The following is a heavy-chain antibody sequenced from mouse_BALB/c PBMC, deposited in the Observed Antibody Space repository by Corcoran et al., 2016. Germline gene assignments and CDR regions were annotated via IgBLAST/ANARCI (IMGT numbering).Heavy chain of an antibody. CDR2: IYWDDDQ. Sequence: QVTLKESGPGILQPSQTLSLTCSFSGFSLSTSGMCVSWIRQPSGKGLEWLAHIYWDDDQRYNPSLKSRLTISKDTSSHQVFLKITSVDTADTATYYCARSMITTGNYYAMDYWGQGTSVTVSS. CDR3: ARSMITTGNYYAMDY. D-gene: IGHD2-4*01. J-gene: IGHJ4*01. V-gene: IGHV8-12*01. CDR1: GFSLSTSGMC.